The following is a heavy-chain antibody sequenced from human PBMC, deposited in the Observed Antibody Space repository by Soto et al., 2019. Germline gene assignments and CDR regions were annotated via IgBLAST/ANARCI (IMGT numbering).Heavy chain of an antibody. D-gene: IGHD3-16*02. Sequence: SETLSLTCTVSGGSVSSGSYYWSWIRQPPGKGLEWIGYIYYSGSTNYNPSLKSRVTISVDTSKNQFSLKLSSVTAADTAVYYCARELYDYVWGSYRYNALDIWGQGTMVTVSS. CDR3: ARELYDYVWGSYRYNALDI. V-gene: IGHV4-61*01. J-gene: IGHJ3*02. CDR1: GGSVSSGSYY. CDR2: IYYSGST.